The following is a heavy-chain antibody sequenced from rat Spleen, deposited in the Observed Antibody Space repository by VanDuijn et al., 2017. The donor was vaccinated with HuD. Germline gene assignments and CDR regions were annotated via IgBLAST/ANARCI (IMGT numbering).Heavy chain of an antibody. CDR3: APGGGDYFDY. CDR2: ISYDGGST. Sequence: EVQLVESGGGLVQPGRSMKLSCSASGFTFSDYGMAWVFQAPTKGLEWVASISYDGGSTYYRDSVKGRFTISRDNAKSTLYLQMDSLRSEETATYYCAPGGGDYFDYWGQGVMVTVSS. CDR1: GFTFSDYG. J-gene: IGHJ2*01. V-gene: IGHV5-20*01.